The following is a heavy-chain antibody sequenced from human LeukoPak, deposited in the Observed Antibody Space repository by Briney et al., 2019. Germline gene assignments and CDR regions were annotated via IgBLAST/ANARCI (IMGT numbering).Heavy chain of an antibody. CDR1: GFTFSSYA. Sequence: PGRSLRLSCAASGFTFSSYAMHWVRQAPGKGLEWVAVISYDGSNKYYADSVKGRFTISRDNSKNTLYLQMNSLRAEDTAVYYCARTLTQLMSYYYGMDVWGQGTTVTVSS. V-gene: IGHV3-30-3*01. J-gene: IGHJ6*02. CDR2: ISYDGSNK. D-gene: IGHD3-9*01. CDR3: ARTLTQLMSYYYGMDV.